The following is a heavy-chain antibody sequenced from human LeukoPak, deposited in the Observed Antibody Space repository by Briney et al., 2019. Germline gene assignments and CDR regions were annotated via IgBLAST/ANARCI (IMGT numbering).Heavy chain of an antibody. V-gene: IGHV4-59*01. CDR2: IHYSGTT. CDR1: GGSISGYY. CDR3: ARGAAATRDY. J-gene: IGHJ4*02. Sequence: SETLSLTCTVSGGSISGYYWSWIRQPPGKGLEWIGYIHYSGTTDYNPSLKSRVTISVDTSKNQFSLKLTSVTAADTAVYYCARGAAATRDYWGQGILATVSS. D-gene: IGHD2-15*01.